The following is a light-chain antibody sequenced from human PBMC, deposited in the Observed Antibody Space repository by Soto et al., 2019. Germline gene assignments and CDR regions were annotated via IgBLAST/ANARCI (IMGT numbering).Light chain of an antibody. CDR3: QQYGSSGT. V-gene: IGKV3-20*01. Sequence: EIVLTQSPGTLSLSPGERATLSCRANQSVSSIYLAWYQQKPGQAPRLLIYGASSRATGIPDRFSGSGSGTDFTLTISRLEPEDFAVYYCQQYGSSGTFGQGTKVDIK. CDR2: GAS. J-gene: IGKJ1*01. CDR1: QSVSSIY.